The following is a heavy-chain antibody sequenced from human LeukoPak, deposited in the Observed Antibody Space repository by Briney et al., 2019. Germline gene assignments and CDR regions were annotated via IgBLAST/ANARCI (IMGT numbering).Heavy chain of an antibody. J-gene: IGHJ4*02. CDR2: INHSGST. CDR1: GGSFSGYY. V-gene: IGHV4-34*01. CDR3: ARVKHARFGGVIVRNYYFDY. Sequence: TSETLSLTCAVYGGSFSGYYWSWIRQPPGKGLEWIGEINHSGSTNYNPSLKSRVTISVDTSKNQFSLKLSSVTAADTAVYYCARVKHARFGGVIVRNYYFDYWGQGTLVTVSS. D-gene: IGHD3-16*02.